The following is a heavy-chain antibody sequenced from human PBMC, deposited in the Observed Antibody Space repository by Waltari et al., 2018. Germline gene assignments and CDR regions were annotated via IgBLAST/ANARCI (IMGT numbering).Heavy chain of an antibody. CDR1: GYTFTSYA. D-gene: IGHD2-15*01. CDR3: ARDGFPPSGGWYYFDY. J-gene: IGHJ4*02. CDR2: INAGNGNT. Sequence: QVQLVQSGAEVKKPGASVKVSCTASGYTFTSYALHWVRQAPGQRLEWMGWINAGNGNTKYSQKFQGRVTITRDTSASTAYMELSSLRSEDTAVYYCARDGFPPSGGWYYFDYWGQGTLVTVSS. V-gene: IGHV1-3*01.